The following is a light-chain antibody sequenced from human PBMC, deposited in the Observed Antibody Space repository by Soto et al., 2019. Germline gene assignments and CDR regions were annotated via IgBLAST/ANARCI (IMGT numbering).Light chain of an antibody. V-gene: IGKV3-20*01. CDR1: QSVSSSY. CDR2: GAS. J-gene: IGKJ1*01. CDR3: QQYYSTPWT. Sequence: EIVLTQSPGTLSLSPGERATLSCRASQSVSSSYLACYQQKPGQAPRPLIYGASSRAIGIPDRFSGSGSGTDFTLTISSLQPEDFAVYYCQQYYSTPWTFGQGTKVEIK.